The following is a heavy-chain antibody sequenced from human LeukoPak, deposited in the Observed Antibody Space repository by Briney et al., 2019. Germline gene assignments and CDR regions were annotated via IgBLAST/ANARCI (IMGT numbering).Heavy chain of an antibody. CDR2: ISAYNGNT. J-gene: IGHJ6*03. D-gene: IGHD5-12*01. V-gene: IGHV1-18*01. CDR1: GYTFTNYG. Sequence: ASVKVSCKASGYTFTNYGISWVRQAPGQGLECMGWISAYNGNTNYAQRFQGRVTMTTDTSTSTAYMELRSLRPEDTAVYYCAKGSGYEAQYYYYYMDVWGKGTTVTISS. CDR3: AKGSGYEAQYYYYYMDV.